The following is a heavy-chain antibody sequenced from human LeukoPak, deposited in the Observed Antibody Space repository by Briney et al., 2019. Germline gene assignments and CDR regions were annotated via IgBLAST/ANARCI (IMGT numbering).Heavy chain of an antibody. V-gene: IGHV1-69*02. CDR3: ATSSPSDY. Sequence: SVKVSCKFSGHTFSSYTISWVRQAPGQGLEWMGRIIPILGIANYAQKFQGRVTITADKSTSTACMELSSLRSEDTAVYYCATSSPSDYWGQGTLVTVSS. J-gene: IGHJ4*02. CDR1: GHTFSSYT. CDR2: IIPILGIA. D-gene: IGHD6-6*01.